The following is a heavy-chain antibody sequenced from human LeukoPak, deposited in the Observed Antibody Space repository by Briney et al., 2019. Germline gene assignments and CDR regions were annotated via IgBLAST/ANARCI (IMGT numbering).Heavy chain of an antibody. D-gene: IGHD3-22*01. Sequence: GGSLRLSCAASGFTFSSYSMDWVRQAPGKGLEWVSYISSSSSPIYYADSVKGRFAISRDNAKNSLYLQMNSLRAEDTAAYYCARDHHRRLYDSQARDTFDIWGQGTMVTVSS. V-gene: IGHV3-48*01. CDR1: GFTFSSYS. CDR3: ARDHHRRLYDSQARDTFDI. CDR2: ISSSSSPI. J-gene: IGHJ3*02.